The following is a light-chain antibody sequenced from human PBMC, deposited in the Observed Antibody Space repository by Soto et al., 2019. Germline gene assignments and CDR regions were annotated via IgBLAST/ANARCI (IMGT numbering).Light chain of an antibody. Sequence: QSALTQPASVSGSPGQSITLSCTGTSSDIGGYDYVSWYQRHPGKAPKLIIYDVNNRPSGVSNRFSGSKSGNTASLTISGRQDEDEAAYYCTSSSSGSSHVVFGGGTKVTVL. CDR2: DVN. CDR3: TSSSSGSSHVV. V-gene: IGLV2-14*01. CDR1: SSDIGGYDY. J-gene: IGLJ2*01.